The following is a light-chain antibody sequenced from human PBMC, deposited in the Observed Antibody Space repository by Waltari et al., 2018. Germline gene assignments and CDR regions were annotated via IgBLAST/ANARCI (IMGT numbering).Light chain of an antibody. V-gene: IGKV3-20*01. CDR3: QQYGSSPKT. J-gene: IGKJ1*01. Sequence: EIVLTQSPGTLSLSPGERATLPCRASQSVSSSYLAWYQQKPGXXXXXXXXXXXXRAXGXPXXFSGXGSGTDFTFTXSXLEPEDFAVYYCQQYGSSPKTFGQGTKVEIK. CDR1: QSVSSSY. CDR2: XXX.